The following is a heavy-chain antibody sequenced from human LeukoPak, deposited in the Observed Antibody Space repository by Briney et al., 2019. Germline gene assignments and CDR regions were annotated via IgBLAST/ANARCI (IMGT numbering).Heavy chain of an antibody. CDR2: ISGSGGST. J-gene: IGHJ4*02. V-gene: IGHV3-23*01. Sequence: PGGSLRLSCAASGLTFTSYAMSWVRQAPGKGLEWVSVISGSGGSTYYADSVKGRFTISRDNSKNTLYLQMESLRADDTAVYYCAKDSREFDYRGQGTLVTVSP. CDR1: GLTFTSYA. CDR3: AKDSREFDY.